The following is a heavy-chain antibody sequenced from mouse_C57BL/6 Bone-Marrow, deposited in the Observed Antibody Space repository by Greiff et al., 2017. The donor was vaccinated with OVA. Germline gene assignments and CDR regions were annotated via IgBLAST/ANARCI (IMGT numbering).Heavy chain of an antibody. CDR3: ARAPLYYYGSSHWYFDA. CDR2: ISYDGSN. J-gene: IGHJ1*03. CDR1: GYSITSGYY. D-gene: IGHD1-1*01. Sequence: EVQVVESGPGLVKPSQSLSLTCSVTGYSITSGYYWNWIRQFPGNKLEWMGYISYDGSNNYNPSLKNRISITRDTSKNQFFLKLNSVTTEDTATYYCARAPLYYYGSSHWYFDAWGTGTTVTVSS. V-gene: IGHV3-6*01.